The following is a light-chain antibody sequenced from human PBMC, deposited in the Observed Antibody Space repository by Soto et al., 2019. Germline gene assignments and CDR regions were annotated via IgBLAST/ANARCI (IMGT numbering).Light chain of an antibody. CDR2: GAS. CDR1: QSVSSN. V-gene: IGKV3-15*01. Sequence: EIVMTQSPATLSLSPGERATLSCRASQSVSSNLAWYQQKPGQAPRLLIYGASTRATGIPARFSGSGSGTEFTLTISSLQSEDFAVYYCQQYNKWPPITCGQGTRLEIK. CDR3: QQYNKWPPIT. J-gene: IGKJ5*01.